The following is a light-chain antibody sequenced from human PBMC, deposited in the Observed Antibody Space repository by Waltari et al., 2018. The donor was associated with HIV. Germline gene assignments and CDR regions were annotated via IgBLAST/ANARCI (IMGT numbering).Light chain of an antibody. CDR2: EVR. J-gene: IGLJ2*01. Sequence: QSALTQPASVSGSLGQSITLSCPGSSSHVVAYKSVSWYQHHPGKAPKLIIDEVRDRPSGVSNRFSGSKSGNTASLTISGLRAEDEATYYCSSYTVTSTLIFGGGTDLTV. CDR1: SSHVVAYKS. V-gene: IGLV2-14*01. CDR3: SSYTVTSTLI.